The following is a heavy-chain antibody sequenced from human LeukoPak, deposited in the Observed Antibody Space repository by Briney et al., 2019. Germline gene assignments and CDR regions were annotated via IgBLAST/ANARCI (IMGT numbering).Heavy chain of an antibody. V-gene: IGHV1-69*05. Sequence: GASVKVSCKASGGTFSSYAISWVRQAPGQGLEWMGGIIPIFGTANYAQKFQGRVTITTDESTSTAYMELSSLRSEDTAVYYCARDPSSDYTNTGFDYWGQGTLVTVSS. J-gene: IGHJ4*02. CDR3: ARDPSSDYTNTGFDY. CDR1: GGTFSSYA. D-gene: IGHD6-25*01. CDR2: IIPIFGTA.